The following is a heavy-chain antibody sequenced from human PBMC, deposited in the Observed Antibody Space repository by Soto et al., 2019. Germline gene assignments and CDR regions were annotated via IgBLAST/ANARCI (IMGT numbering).Heavy chain of an antibody. Sequence: SETLSLTCAVYGGSFSGYYWSWIRQPPGKGLEWIGEINHSGSTNYNPSLKSRVTISVDTSKNQFSLKLSSVTAADTAVYYCARGGYSYGPHHIGYWGQGTLVTVSS. J-gene: IGHJ4*02. V-gene: IGHV4-34*01. D-gene: IGHD5-18*01. CDR3: ARGGYSYGPHHIGY. CDR2: INHSGST. CDR1: GGSFSGYY.